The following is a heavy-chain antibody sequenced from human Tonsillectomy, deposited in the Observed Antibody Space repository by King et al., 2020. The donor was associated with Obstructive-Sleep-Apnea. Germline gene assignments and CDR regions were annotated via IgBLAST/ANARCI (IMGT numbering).Heavy chain of an antibody. CDR2: IDPGDSYT. V-gene: IGHV5-10-1*01. Sequence: VQLVESGAEVKKPGESLRISCEGSGYSFTNYWLTCVRQMPGKGLEWMGTIDPGDSYTNYSPSFQGHVTISADKSISTAYLQWSSLKASDTAIYYCARRFLGYCGTTSCSHFDYWGQGTLVTVSS. CDR3: ARRFLGYCGTTSCSHFDY. J-gene: IGHJ4*02. D-gene: IGHD2-2*01. CDR1: GYSFTNYW.